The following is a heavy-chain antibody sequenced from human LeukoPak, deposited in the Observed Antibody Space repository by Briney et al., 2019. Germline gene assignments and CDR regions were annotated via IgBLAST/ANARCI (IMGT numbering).Heavy chain of an antibody. CDR3: AGALRYSYGESTFDY. CDR2: INHSGSI. CDR1: GGSFSGYY. V-gene: IGHV4-34*01. Sequence: SETLSLTCAVYGGSFSGYYWSWIRQPPGKGLEWIGEINHSGSINYNPSLKSRVTISVDTSKNQFSLKLSSVTATDTAVYYCAGALRYSYGESTFDYWGQGTLVTVSS. D-gene: IGHD5-18*01. J-gene: IGHJ4*02.